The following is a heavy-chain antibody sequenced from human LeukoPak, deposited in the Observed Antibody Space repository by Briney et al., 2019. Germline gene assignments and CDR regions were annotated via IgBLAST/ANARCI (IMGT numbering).Heavy chain of an antibody. CDR3: ARGYCSSTSCSTRYFDY. CDR1: GGSFSGYY. CDR2: INHSGST. D-gene: IGHD2-2*01. V-gene: IGHV4-34*01. J-gene: IGHJ4*02. Sequence: SETLSLTCAVYGGSFSGYYWSWIRQPPGKGLEWIGEINHSGSTNYNPSLKSRVTISEDTSKNQFSLKLSSVTAADTAVYYCARGYCSSTSCSTRYFDYWGQGTLVTVSS.